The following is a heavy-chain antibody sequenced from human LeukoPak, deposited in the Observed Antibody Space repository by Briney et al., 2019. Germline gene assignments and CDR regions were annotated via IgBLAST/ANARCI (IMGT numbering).Heavy chain of an antibody. J-gene: IGHJ3*02. D-gene: IGHD6-19*01. CDR3: ARVLNSGWFGAFDI. CDR2: INQSGST. V-gene: IGHV4-34*01. Sequence: SETLSLTCAVYGGSFSGYYWSWIRQPPGKGLEWIGEINQSGSTNYNPSLKSRVTISVDTSKNQFSLKLSSVTAADTAVYYCARVLNSGWFGAFDIWGQGTMVTVSS. CDR1: GGSFSGYY.